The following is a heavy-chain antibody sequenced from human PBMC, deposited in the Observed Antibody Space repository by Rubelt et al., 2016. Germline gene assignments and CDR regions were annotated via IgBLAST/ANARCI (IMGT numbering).Heavy chain of an antibody. Sequence: QVQLQESGPGLVKPSETLSLTCTVSGGSISSYYWSWIRQPPGKGLEWIGEINHSGSTNYNPSLNGRVTMSVDTSKNQFSLKLSSVTAADTAVYYCARRRINSSSPALDYWGQGTLVTVSS. D-gene: IGHD1-14*01. V-gene: IGHV4-59*04. CDR3: ARRRINSSSPALDY. CDR2: INHSGST. CDR1: GGSISSYY. J-gene: IGHJ4*02.